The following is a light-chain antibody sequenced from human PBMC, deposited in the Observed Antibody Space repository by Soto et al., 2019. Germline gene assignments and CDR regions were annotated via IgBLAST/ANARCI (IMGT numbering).Light chain of an antibody. CDR3: QQRFNWPRFT. J-gene: IGKJ2*01. V-gene: IGKV3D-20*02. CDR1: QSVSSSY. Sequence: EIVLTQSPGTMSLSPGERATLSCRASQSVSSSYLAWYQQKPGQAPRLLIYGASSRATGIPARFSGGGSGTDFTLTISSLEPEDFAVYYCQQRFNWPRFTFGQGTKLEIK. CDR2: GAS.